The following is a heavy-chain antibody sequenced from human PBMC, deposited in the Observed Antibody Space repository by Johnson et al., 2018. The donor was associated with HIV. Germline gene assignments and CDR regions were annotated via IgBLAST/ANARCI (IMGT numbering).Heavy chain of an antibody. Sequence: VQLVESGGGLIQPGGSLGLSCAASGFNVSTNNMNWVRQAPGKGLEWVSVTYSGGNTYYADSVRGRFTLSRDNSKNTVYLQMNSLRAEDTAVYYCAKDQYRKLTTVAGIWGQGTMVTVSS. J-gene: IGHJ3*02. CDR2: TYSGGNT. V-gene: IGHV3-66*03. D-gene: IGHD4-17*01. CDR1: GFNVSTNN. CDR3: AKDQYRKLTTVAGI.